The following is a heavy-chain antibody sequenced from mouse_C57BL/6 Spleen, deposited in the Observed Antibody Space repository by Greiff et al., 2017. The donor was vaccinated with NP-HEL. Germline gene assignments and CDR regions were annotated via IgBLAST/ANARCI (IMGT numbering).Heavy chain of an antibody. CDR2: ISYDGSN. D-gene: IGHD2-3*01. Sequence: LQESGPGLVKEKKGREVTCSVTGYSITSGSYCPWLRPFPLNKLEWMGYISYDGSNNYNPSLKNRISITRDTSKNQFFLKLNSVTTEDTATYYCAKDGPMDYWGQGTSVTVSS. J-gene: IGHJ4*01. CDR1: GYSITSGSY. CDR3: AKDGPMDY. V-gene: IGHV3-6*01.